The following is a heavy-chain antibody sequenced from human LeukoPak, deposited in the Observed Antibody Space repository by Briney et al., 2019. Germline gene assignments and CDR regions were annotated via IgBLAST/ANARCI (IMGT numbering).Heavy chain of an antibody. CDR1: GFTFSSYG. V-gene: IGHV3-30*18. J-gene: IGHJ4*02. Sequence: GGSLRLSCAASGFTFSSYGMHWVRQAPGKGLEWVAVISYDGSNKYYADSVKGRFTISRDNSKNTLYLQMNSLRAEDTAVYYCAKDRLETVTTNPYFDYWGQGTLVTVSS. CDR3: AKDRLETVTTNPYFDY. CDR2: ISYDGSNK. D-gene: IGHD4-17*01.